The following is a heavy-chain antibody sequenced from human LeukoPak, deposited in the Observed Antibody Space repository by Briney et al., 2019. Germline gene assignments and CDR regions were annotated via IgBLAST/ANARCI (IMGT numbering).Heavy chain of an antibody. J-gene: IGHJ6*02. Sequence: GEALKISCKGSGYSFTTYWIGWGRQMPGKGLGRVGIVYLDDSDTRYRPSFQGQFTISADKSITTAYLQWSSLNASDTAMYYCARHLYCSSNTCYCMDVWGQGATVTVSS. CDR1: GYSFTTYW. D-gene: IGHD2-2*01. CDR3: ARHLYCSSNTCYCMDV. V-gene: IGHV5-51*01. CDR2: VYLDDSDT.